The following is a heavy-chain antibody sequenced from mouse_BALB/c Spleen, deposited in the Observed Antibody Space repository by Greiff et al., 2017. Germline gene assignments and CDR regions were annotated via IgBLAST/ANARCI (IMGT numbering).Heavy chain of an antibody. J-gene: IGHJ3*01. Sequence: VQLQQPGAELVKPGASVKLSCKASGYTFTSYWMHWVKQRPGQGLEWIGEINPSNGRTNYNEKFKSKATLTVDKSSSTAYMQLSSLTSEDSAVYYCRNYDYEFAYWGQGTLVTVSA. CDR3: RNYDYEFAY. V-gene: IGHV1S81*02. CDR1: GYTFTSYW. D-gene: IGHD2-4*01. CDR2: INPSNGRT.